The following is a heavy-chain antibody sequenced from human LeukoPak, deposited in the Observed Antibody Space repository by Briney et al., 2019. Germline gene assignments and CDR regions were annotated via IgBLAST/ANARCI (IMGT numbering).Heavy chain of an antibody. J-gene: IGHJ4*02. V-gene: IGHV3-21*01. Sequence: GGSLRLSCAASGFNFSSYSINWVRQAPGKGLEWVSSISSSSTYIYYADSVRGRFAISRDNAKNSLYLQMNSLRAEDTAVYFCARDGDDYGDSHSDYWGQGTLVTVSS. CDR2: ISSSSTYI. D-gene: IGHD4-17*01. CDR3: ARDGDDYGDSHSDY. CDR1: GFNFSSYS.